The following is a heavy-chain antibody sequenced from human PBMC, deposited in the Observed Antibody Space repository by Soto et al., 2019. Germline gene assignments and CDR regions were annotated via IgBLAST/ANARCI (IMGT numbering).Heavy chain of an antibody. V-gene: IGHV4-59*08. Sequence: QVQLQESCPGLVKASETLSLTCTVYGGYFSPNYWSWNRQPPGKGLEWLGYIYYGGSTSYNPSLKSRVTISLETSKRQFSLRLNSVTAADTAVYYCERLVASYQSLDPWGAGTLVTVSS. CDR3: ERLVASYQSLDP. CDR2: IYYGGST. J-gene: IGHJ5*02. CDR1: GGYFSPNY. D-gene: IGHD2-2*01.